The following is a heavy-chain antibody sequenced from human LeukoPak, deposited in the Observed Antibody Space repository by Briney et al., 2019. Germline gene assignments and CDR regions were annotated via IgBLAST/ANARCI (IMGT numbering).Heavy chain of an antibody. CDR3: ARDYGSGSYPPYFDY. CDR2: IRSDGSQK. CDR1: KFIFGAYG. J-gene: IGHJ4*02. Sequence: GGSLRLSCEASKFIFGAYGMHWVRQAPGKGLEWLAFIRSDGSQKYYADSVKGRSTISRDNARNSLYLQMNSLRAEDTAVYYCARDYGSGSYPPYFDYWGQGTLVTVSS. D-gene: IGHD3-10*01. V-gene: IGHV3-30*02.